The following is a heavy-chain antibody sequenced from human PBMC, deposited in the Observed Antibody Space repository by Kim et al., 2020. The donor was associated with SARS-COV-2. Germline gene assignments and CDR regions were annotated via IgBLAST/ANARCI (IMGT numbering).Heavy chain of an antibody. V-gene: IGHV4-39*01. D-gene: IGHD3-10*01. Sequence: SETLSLKCTVSGGSITSNHYFWAWIRQPPGQGLEWIGSIYNGVNTYYNPSLKTRVTISEDTSENQFSLRLTSVTAADTAVYYCATPLAGSSLDYWGQGILATVSA. CDR2: IYNGVNT. CDR3: ATPLAGSSLDY. J-gene: IGHJ4*02. CDR1: GGSITSNHYF.